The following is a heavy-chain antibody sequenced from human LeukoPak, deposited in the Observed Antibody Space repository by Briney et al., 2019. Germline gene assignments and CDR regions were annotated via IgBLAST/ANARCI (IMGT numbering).Heavy chain of an antibody. D-gene: IGHD5-18*01. J-gene: IGHJ4*02. V-gene: IGHV1-24*01. CDR3: ATGGYSYGLHHFDY. Sequence: ASVKVSCKVSGYTLTELSMHWVRQAPGKGLEWMGGFDPEDGETIYAQKFQGRVTMTEDTSTDTAYMELSSLRSEDTAVYYCATGGYSYGLHHFDYWGQGTLVTVSS. CDR2: FDPEDGET. CDR1: GYTLTELS.